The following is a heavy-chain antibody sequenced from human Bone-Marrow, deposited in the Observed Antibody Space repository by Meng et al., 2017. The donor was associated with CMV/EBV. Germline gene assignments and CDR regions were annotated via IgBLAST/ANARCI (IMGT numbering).Heavy chain of an antibody. CDR2: ISGSGGST. CDR3: ARGDSIRLRYFDWLPPGYYYGMDV. V-gene: IGHV3-23*01. J-gene: IGHJ6*02. D-gene: IGHD3-9*01. Sequence: GESLKISCAASGFTFSSYAMSWVRQAPGKGLEWVSAISGSGGSTYYADSVKGRFTISRDNAKNSLYLQMNSLRAEDTAVYYCARGDSIRLRYFDWLPPGYYYGMDVWGQGTTVTVSS. CDR1: GFTFSSYA.